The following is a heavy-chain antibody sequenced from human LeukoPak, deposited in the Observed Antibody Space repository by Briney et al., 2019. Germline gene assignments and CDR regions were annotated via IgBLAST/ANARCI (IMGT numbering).Heavy chain of an antibody. CDR1: GFTFSDYY. Sequence: GGSLRLSCAASGFTFSDYYMSWIRQAPGKGLEWVSYISSSGSTIYYADSVKGRFTISRDNAKNSLYLQMNSLRAEDTAVYYCAREYSSSWYVTTYYYYGMDVWGQGTTVTVSS. V-gene: IGHV3-11*01. J-gene: IGHJ6*02. CDR2: ISSSGSTI. CDR3: AREYSSSWYVTTYYYYGMDV. D-gene: IGHD6-13*01.